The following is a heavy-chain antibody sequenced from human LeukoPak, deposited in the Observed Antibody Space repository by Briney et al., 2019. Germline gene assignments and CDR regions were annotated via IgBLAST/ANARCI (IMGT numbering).Heavy chain of an antibody. D-gene: IGHD3-10*01. J-gene: IGHJ6*03. CDR1: GYSFTDKY. Sequence: SVKVSCKASGYSFTDKYMHWVRQAPGQGPEWMGRINPKSGGTNYAQKFQGRVTMTRDTSISTAYMELSRLRSDDTAVYYCARVGSHYGSGSYYNVRYYMDVWGKGTAVTISS. CDR3: ARVGSHYGSGSYYNVRYYMDV. V-gene: IGHV1-2*02. CDR2: INPKSGGT.